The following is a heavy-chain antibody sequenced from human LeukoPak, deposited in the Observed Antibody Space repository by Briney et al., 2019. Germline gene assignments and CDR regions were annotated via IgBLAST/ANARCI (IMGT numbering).Heavy chain of an antibody. CDR2: ISSSSSYI. CDR1: GFTFGSYS. Sequence: GGSLRLSCAASGFTFGSYSMNWVRQAPGKGLEWVSSISSSSSYIYYADSVKGRFTISRDNAKNSLYLQMNSLRAEDTAVYYCARVSTAASLAIDYWGQGTLVTVS. D-gene: IGHD6-13*01. V-gene: IGHV3-21*01. CDR3: ARVSTAASLAIDY. J-gene: IGHJ4*02.